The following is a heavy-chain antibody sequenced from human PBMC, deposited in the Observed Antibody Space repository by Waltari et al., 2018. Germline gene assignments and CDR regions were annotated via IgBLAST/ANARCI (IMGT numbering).Heavy chain of an antibody. Sequence: QVQLQESGPGLVKPSETLSPTCAVSGYSIINYSWNWIRQPPWKELEWIGYSAYNGRTNYNPPLKSRVTISVDTSKTKFSLKRTSVTAADTAVYYCGRSYDFWSGYPLDYWGPGSLVTVSS. V-gene: IGHV4-59*01. CDR1: GYSIINYS. J-gene: IGHJ4*02. CDR3: GRSYDFWSGYPLDY. D-gene: IGHD3-3*01. CDR2: SAYNGRT.